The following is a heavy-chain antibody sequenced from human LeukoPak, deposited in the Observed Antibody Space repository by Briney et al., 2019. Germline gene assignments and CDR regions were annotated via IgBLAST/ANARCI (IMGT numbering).Heavy chain of an antibody. Sequence: GASVKVSCKASGYTFTSYYMHWVRQAPGQGLEWMGIINPSGGSTNYAQKFQGRVTMTRDTSTSTVYMELSSLRSEDTAVYYCARAQRWLQPFDYWGQGTLVTVSS. D-gene: IGHD5-24*01. J-gene: IGHJ4*02. CDR2: INPSGGST. CDR3: ARAQRWLQPFDY. V-gene: IGHV1-46*01. CDR1: GYTFTSYY.